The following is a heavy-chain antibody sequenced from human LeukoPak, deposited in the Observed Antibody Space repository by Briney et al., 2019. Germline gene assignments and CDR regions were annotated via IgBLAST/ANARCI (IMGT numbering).Heavy chain of an antibody. CDR3: AKDRVAVAGTFDY. J-gene: IGHJ4*02. CDR1: GFTFSSYA. V-gene: IGHV3-23*01. CDR2: ISGSGGST. D-gene: IGHD6-19*01. Sequence: PGGSLRLFCAASGFTFSSYAMSWVRQAPGKGLEWVSAISGSGGSTYYADSVKGRFTISRDNSKNTLYLQMSSLRAEDTAVYYCAKDRVAVAGTFDYWGQGTLVTVSS.